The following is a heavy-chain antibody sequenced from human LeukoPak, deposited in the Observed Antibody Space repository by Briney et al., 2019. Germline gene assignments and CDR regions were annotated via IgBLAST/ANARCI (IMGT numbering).Heavy chain of an antibody. Sequence: PSETLSLTCTVSGGSISSSSYYWGWIRQPPGKGLEWIGSIYYSGSTYYNPSLKSRVTISEDTSKNQFSLKLSSVTAADTAVYYCARVPRIAVAGSPVDYWGQGTLVTVSS. V-gene: IGHV4-39*07. CDR3: ARVPRIAVAGSPVDY. CDR1: GGSISSSSYY. D-gene: IGHD6-19*01. CDR2: IYYSGST. J-gene: IGHJ4*02.